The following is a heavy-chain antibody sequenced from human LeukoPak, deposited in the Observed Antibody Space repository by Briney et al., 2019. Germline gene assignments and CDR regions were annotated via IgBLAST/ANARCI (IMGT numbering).Heavy chain of an antibody. D-gene: IGHD3-9*01. CDR1: GYTFTGYY. Sequence: ASVKVSCKASGYTFTGYYMHWVRQAPGQGLEWMGRINPNSGGTNYAQKFQGRVTMTRDTSISTAYMELSRLRSDDTAVYHCAGGRYYDILTDHFDYWGQGTLVTVSS. CDR2: INPNSGGT. J-gene: IGHJ4*02. CDR3: AGGRYYDILTDHFDY. V-gene: IGHV1-2*06.